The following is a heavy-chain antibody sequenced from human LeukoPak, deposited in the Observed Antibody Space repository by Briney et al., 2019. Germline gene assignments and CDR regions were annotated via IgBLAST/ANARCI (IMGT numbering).Heavy chain of an antibody. CDR3: AKSLRFYYYYMDV. J-gene: IGHJ6*03. Sequence: ASVKVSCKVSGYTLTELSMHWVRQAPGKGLEWMGGFDPEDGETIYAQKFQGRVTVTTDTSTSTAYMELRSLRSDDTAVYYCAKSLRFYYYYMDVWGKGTTVTVSS. D-gene: IGHD3-3*01. CDR1: GYTLTELS. V-gene: IGHV1-24*01. CDR2: FDPEDGET.